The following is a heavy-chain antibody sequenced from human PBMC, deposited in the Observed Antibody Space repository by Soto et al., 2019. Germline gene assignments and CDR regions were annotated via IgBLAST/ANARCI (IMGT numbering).Heavy chain of an antibody. CDR2: ISYDGSNK. CDR3: AKDEDSGYDAGCFDY. V-gene: IGHV3-30*18. J-gene: IGHJ4*02. D-gene: IGHD5-12*01. Sequence: GGSLRLSCAASGFTFSSYGMHWVRQAPGKGLEWVAVISYDGSNKYYADSVKGRFTISRDNSKNTLYLQMNSLRAEDTAVYYCAKDEDSGYDAGCFDYWGQGTLVTVSS. CDR1: GFTFSSYG.